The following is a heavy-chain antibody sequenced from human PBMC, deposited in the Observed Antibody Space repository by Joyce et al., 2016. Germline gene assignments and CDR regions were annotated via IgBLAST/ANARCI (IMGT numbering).Heavy chain of an antibody. D-gene: IGHD3-16*01. V-gene: IGHV3-23*01. CDR2: VGGKGDST. Sequence: EVQLLESGGGLVQPGGSLRLSCAASGFSFSNHAMNWVRQSPGKGVEWVSVVGGKGDSTYYADSVKGRFTISRDHSKKIVFLQMNTLRAEDTAIYYCAKDSGYDIYYNYVLDVWGQGTAVTVS. J-gene: IGHJ6*02. CDR3: AKDSGYDIYYNYVLDV. CDR1: GFSFSNHA.